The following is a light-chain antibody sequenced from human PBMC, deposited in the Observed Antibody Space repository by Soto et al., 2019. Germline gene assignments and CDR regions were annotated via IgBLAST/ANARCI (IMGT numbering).Light chain of an antibody. V-gene: IGKV1-5*01. CDR3: QQYSSSAT. CDR2: DAS. J-gene: IGKJ1*01. CDR1: QSISSW. Sequence: DIQMTQSPATLSASVGDRVTITCRASQSISSWLAWFQQKPGKAPKLLMYDASSLESGVPSRFSGSGSGTEFTLTIISMQPYHFATYYCQQYSSSATFGQGTNVYI.